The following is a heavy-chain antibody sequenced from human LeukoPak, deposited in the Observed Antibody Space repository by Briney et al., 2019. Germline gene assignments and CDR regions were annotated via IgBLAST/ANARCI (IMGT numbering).Heavy chain of an antibody. J-gene: IGHJ4*02. V-gene: IGHV3-7*04. CDR2: IHPEGNEK. Sequence: PGGSLRLSCAASGFTFRNFWMSWVRQAPGRGLEWVANIHPEGNEKYHVESVKGRFTISRDNAKNSLFLQMNGLRVGDTAVYYCARGDDFSGDHWGQGTLVTVSS. CDR3: ARGDDFSGDH. D-gene: IGHD1-1*01. CDR1: GFTFRNFW.